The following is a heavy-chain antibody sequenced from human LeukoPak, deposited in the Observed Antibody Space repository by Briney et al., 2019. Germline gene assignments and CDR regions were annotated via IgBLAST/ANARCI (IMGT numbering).Heavy chain of an antibody. CDR3: ARGGVAGNYYYYMDV. CDR1: GNTFTGYY. V-gene: IGHV1-2*02. D-gene: IGHD6-19*01. J-gene: IGHJ6*03. CDR2: INPNSGGT. Sequence: ASVKVSCKASGNTFTGYYMYWVRQAPGQGLEWMGWINPNSGGTKYAQKFQGRVTMTRDTSISTAYMELSRLKSDDTAVYYRARGGVAGNYYYYMDVWAKGTTVTVSS.